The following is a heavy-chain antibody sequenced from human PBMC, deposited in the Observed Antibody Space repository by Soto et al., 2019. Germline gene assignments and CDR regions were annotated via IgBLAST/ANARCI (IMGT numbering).Heavy chain of an antibody. CDR2: IRSKAYGGTT. CDR3: TRVIPQYDFWSGSSWFDP. CDR1: GFTFGDYA. D-gene: IGHD3-3*01. V-gene: IGHV3-49*03. J-gene: IGHJ5*02. Sequence: GGSLRLSCTASGFTFGDYAMSWFRQAPGKGLEWVGFIRSKAYGGTTEYAASVKGRFTISRDDSKSIAYLQMNSLKTEDTAVYYCTRVIPQYDFWSGSSWFDPWGQGTLVTVSS.